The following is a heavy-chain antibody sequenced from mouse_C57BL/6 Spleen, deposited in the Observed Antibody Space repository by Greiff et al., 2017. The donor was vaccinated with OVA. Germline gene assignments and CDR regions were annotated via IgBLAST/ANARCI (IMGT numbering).Heavy chain of an antibody. D-gene: IGHD2-5*01. Sequence: EVQLQQSGPELVKPGASVKISCKASGYSFTGYYMNWVKQSPEKSLEWIGEINPSTGGTTYNQKFKAKATLTVDKSSSTAYMQLKSQTSEDSAVYYCARGVYYSNLYAMDYWGQGTSVTVSS. V-gene: IGHV1-42*01. J-gene: IGHJ4*01. CDR1: GYSFTGYY. CDR3: ARGVYYSNLYAMDY. CDR2: INPSTGGT.